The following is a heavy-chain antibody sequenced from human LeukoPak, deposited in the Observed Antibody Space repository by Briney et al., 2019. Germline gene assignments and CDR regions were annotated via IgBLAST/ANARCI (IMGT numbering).Heavy chain of an antibody. V-gene: IGHV3-23*01. CDR2: ITGDGANT. D-gene: IGHD3-10*01. CDR3: ARDPSGSYPNWFDP. CDR1: GFTFSNYG. Sequence: PGGSLRLSCAASGFTFSNYGMSWVRQAPGKGLEWVSAITGDGANTFYADSVKGRFTISRDNSKNTMYLQMNSLRAEDTALYYCARDPSGSYPNWFDPWGQGTLVTVSS. J-gene: IGHJ5*02.